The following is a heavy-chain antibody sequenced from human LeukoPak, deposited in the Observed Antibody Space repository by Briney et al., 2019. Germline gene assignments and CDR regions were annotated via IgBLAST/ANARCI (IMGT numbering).Heavy chain of an antibody. CDR3: ARVTSGTAHFDY. J-gene: IGHJ4*02. D-gene: IGHD5-18*01. CDR2: IYYSGST. V-gene: IGHV4-31*03. Sequence: PSQTLSLTCTVSGGSISSGGYSWSWIRQHPGKGLEWIGYIYYSGSTHYNPSLKSRVTISVDTSKNQFSLKLSSVTAADTAVYYCARVTSGTAHFDYWGQGTLVTVSS. CDR1: GGSISSGGYS.